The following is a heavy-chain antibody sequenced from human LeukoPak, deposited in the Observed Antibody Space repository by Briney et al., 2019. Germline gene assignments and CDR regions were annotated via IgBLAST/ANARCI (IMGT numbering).Heavy chain of an antibody. V-gene: IGHV4-59*11. D-gene: IGHD5-24*01. CDR2: THESEST. Sequence: SETLSLTCTVSGDSIRSHFYNWVRQPPGKGLEWIGVTHESESTNYNPSLKGRVAISVDTSKNQFSLRLTSVTAADTAVYYCVIGRGWLPDYWGQGTLVTVSS. CDR1: GDSIRSHF. J-gene: IGHJ4*02. CDR3: VIGRGWLPDY.